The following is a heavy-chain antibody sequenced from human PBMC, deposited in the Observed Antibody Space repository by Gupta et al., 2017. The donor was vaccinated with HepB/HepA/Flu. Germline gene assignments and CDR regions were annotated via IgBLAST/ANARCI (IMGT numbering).Heavy chain of an antibody. Sequence: QVQLRESSPGLVRPSETLSLTCTVSGGSISGNYWSWIPQPAGKGLEWIGRIYSSGSTYYYPSLESRVTMSVDTSKSQFSLRLKYVAANDTAFYYCARAVEGYSYYMDVWVEGTMVPVS. CDR3: ARAVEGYSYYMDV. CDR1: GGSISGNY. J-gene: IGHJ6*03. D-gene: IGHD5-18*01. CDR2: IYSSGST. V-gene: IGHV4-4*07.